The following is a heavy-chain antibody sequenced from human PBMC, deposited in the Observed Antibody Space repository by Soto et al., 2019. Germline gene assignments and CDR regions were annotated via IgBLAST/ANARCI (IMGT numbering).Heavy chain of an antibody. J-gene: IGHJ4*02. Sequence: PGGSLRLSCAASGFTFSRYAMSWVRQAPGKGLEWVSAISGSGGSTYYADSVKGRFTISRDNSKNTLYLQMNSLRAEDTAVYYCAKRTSFYSSPDYWGQGTLVTVSS. D-gene: IGHD6-19*01. CDR2: ISGSGGST. V-gene: IGHV3-23*01. CDR3: AKRTSFYSSPDY. CDR1: GFTFSRYA.